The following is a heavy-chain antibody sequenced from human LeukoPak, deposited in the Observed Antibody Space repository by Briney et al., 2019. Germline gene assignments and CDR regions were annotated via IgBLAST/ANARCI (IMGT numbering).Heavy chain of an antibody. CDR1: GGSISSYY. Sequence: SETLSLTCTVSGGSISSYYWSWIRQPAGKGLEWIGRIYTSRSTNYNPSLKSRVTMSVDTSKNQFSLKLNSVAAADTAVYYCARTRGGYGDYTFDSWGQGTLVTVSS. V-gene: IGHV4-4*07. CDR3: ARTRGGYGDYTFDS. D-gene: IGHD4-17*01. CDR2: IYTSRST. J-gene: IGHJ4*02.